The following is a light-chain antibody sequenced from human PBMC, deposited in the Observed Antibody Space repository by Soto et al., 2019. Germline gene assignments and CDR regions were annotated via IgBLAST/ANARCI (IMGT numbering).Light chain of an antibody. CDR3: QQYGSSPLT. V-gene: IGKV3-20*01. CDR2: GAS. J-gene: IGKJ4*01. CDR1: QTVNNNY. Sequence: ELVLTQSPGTLSLSPGERATLSCRASQTVNNNYLAWYQQIPGQAPRLLISGASGRATGTPDRFSGSASGTDFTLTISRLEPEDVAVYYCQQYGSSPLTLGGGTKVDIK.